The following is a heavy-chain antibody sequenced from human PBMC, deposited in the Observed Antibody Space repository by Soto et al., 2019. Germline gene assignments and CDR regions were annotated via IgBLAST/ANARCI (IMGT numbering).Heavy chain of an antibody. CDR2: ISAYSGNT. CDR3: ARDCYQSSGYCDY. CDR1: GYTFSSYG. V-gene: IGHV1-18*01. J-gene: IGHJ4*02. D-gene: IGHD3-22*01. Sequence: QVQLVQSGAEVKKPGASVKVSCKAYGYTFSSYGLSWVRQAPGQGLEWMGWISAYSGNTVYTQRFKGRLTMAPHTSTGTAYMELRSLRPDDTAVYYCARDCYQSSGYCDYWGQGTLVTVSS.